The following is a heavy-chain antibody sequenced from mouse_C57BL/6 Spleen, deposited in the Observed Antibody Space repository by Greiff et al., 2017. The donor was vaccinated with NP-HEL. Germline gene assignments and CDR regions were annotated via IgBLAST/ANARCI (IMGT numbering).Heavy chain of an antibody. V-gene: IGHV1-19*01. CDR1: GYTFTDYY. CDR3: ARSGGTWDFDY. D-gene: IGHD3-2*02. J-gene: IGHJ2*01. Sequence: EVQLQQSGPVLVKPGASVKMSCKASGYTFTDYYMNWVKQSHGKSLEWIGVINPYNGGTSYNQKFKGKATLTVDKSSSTAYMELNSLTSEDSAVYYCARSGGTWDFDYWGQGTTLTVSS. CDR2: INPYNGGT.